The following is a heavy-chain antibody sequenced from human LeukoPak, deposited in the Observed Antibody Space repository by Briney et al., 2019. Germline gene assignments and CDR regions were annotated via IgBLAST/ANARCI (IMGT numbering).Heavy chain of an antibody. Sequence: GESLKISXKGSGYSFTSYWIGWVRQMPGKGLEWMGIIYPGDSDTRYSPSFQGQVTISADKSISTAYLQWSSLKASDTAMYYCARGVEMATIFDLGYFDYWGQGTLVTVSS. CDR3: ARGVEMATIFDLGYFDY. V-gene: IGHV5-51*01. J-gene: IGHJ4*02. CDR1: GYSFTSYW. D-gene: IGHD5-24*01. CDR2: IYPGDSDT.